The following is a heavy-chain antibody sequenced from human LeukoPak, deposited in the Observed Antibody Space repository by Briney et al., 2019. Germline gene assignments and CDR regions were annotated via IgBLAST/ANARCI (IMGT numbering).Heavy chain of an antibody. CDR3: AKDGDSSSSGYYYFYMDV. Sequence: GGSLRLSCAASGFTFSSYAMSWVRQAPGKGLEWVSAMSGSGGSTYYADSVTGRFTISRDNSKNTLYLQMNSLRAEDTAVYYCAKDGDSSSSGYYYFYMDVWGKGTTVTVSS. V-gene: IGHV3-23*01. J-gene: IGHJ6*03. CDR1: GFTFSSYA. CDR2: MSGSGGST. D-gene: IGHD6-6*01.